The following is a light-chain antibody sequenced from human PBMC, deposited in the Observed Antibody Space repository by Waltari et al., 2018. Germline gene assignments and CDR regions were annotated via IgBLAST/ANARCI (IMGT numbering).Light chain of an antibody. J-gene: IGLJ2*01. CDR3: SSYAGSNNV. CDR2: EVS. V-gene: IGLV2-8*01. Sequence: QSALTQPPSASGSPGQSVTISRTGTSSAVGGDNHVSWYQHPPGKAPKLMIYEVSKRPSGVPDRFSGSKSGNTASLTVSGLQAEDEADYYCSSYAGSNNVFGGGTKLTVL. CDR1: SSAVGGDNH.